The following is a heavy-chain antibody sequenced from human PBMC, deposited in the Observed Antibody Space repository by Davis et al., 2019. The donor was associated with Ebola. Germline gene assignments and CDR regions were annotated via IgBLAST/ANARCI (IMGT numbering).Heavy chain of an antibody. V-gene: IGHV1-2*06. J-gene: IGHJ4*02. CDR2: IYPFNGAT. D-gene: IGHD1-14*01. CDR3: ARPILPEVTHCGVDY. Sequence: ASVKVSCKASGCTFTGYYMRWVRQAPGQGLEWMGRIYPFNGATNFADNFQGRVTMTTDMSITTAYMELSSLNSDDTAIYYCARPILPEVTHCGVDYWGQGTLLTVSS. CDR1: GCTFTGYY.